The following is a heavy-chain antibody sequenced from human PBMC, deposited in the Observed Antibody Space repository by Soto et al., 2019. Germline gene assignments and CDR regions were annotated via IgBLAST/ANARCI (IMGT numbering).Heavy chain of an antibody. D-gene: IGHD3-22*01. V-gene: IGHV4-59*01. CDR2: IYYSGST. CDR3: ARVANYYDSSGYWWNGARFDI. CDR1: GGSISSYY. J-gene: IGHJ3*02. Sequence: PSETLSLTCTVSGGSISSYYWSWIRQPPGKGLEWIGYIYYSGSTNYNPSLKSRVTISVDTSKNQFSLKLSSVTAADTAVYYCARVANYYDSSGYWWNGARFDIWGQGTMVTVSS.